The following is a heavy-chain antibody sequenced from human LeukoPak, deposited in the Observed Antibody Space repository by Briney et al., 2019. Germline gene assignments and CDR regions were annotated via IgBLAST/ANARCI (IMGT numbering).Heavy chain of an antibody. CDR3: ARAPYSSSSVDY. V-gene: IGHV4-39*07. CDR2: IYYSGGT. CDR1: GGSISSRNYY. J-gene: IGHJ4*02. D-gene: IGHD6-6*01. Sequence: PSETLSLTCSVSGGSISSRNYYWGWIRQPPGKKLEWIGSIYYSGGTYYNPSLKSRVTISVDMSKNQFSLKLSSVTAADTAVYYCARAPYSSSSVDYWGQGTLVTVSS.